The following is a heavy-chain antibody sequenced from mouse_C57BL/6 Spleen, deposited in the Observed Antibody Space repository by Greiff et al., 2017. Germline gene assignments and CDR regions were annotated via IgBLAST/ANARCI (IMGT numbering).Heavy chain of an antibody. V-gene: IGHV1-76*01. J-gene: IGHJ4*01. CDR2: IYPGSGNT. CDR1: GSTFPDYY. Sequence: VQLQQSGAELVRPGASVRLSCKASGSTFPDYYINWVKQRPGRGLEWIERIYPGSGNTYYNEKLKGKATLTAEKSSSTAYMQLSSLTSEDSAVYFCASRTGTGFAMDYWGQGTSVTVSS. D-gene: IGHD4-1*01. CDR3: ASRTGTGFAMDY.